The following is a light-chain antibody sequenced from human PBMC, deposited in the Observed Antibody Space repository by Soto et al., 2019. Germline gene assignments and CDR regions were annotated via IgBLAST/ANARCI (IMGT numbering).Light chain of an antibody. Sequence: ETVLTQSPVTLSLSPGERATLSCRASQSVGSYLAWYQQKPGQAPRLLIYDASSRAPGVPARFSGSGSGTDFTLTISSLEPEDFAVYYCQQRSNWPRTFGQGTKVEIK. CDR3: QQRSNWPRT. V-gene: IGKV3-11*01. CDR2: DAS. CDR1: QSVGSY. J-gene: IGKJ1*01.